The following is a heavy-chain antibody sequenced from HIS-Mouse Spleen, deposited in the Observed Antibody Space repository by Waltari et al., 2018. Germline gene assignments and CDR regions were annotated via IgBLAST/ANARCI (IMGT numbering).Heavy chain of an antibody. J-gene: IGHJ2*01. Sequence: QLQLPESGPGLVKPSETLSLTCTVSGGSITSSTYYWGWIRQPPGKRLEWIGSIYYSGSTYYNPSLKSRVTISVDTSKNQFSLKLSSVTAADTAVYYCAREIPYSSSWYDWYFDLWGRGTLVTVSS. V-gene: IGHV4-39*07. D-gene: IGHD6-13*01. CDR2: IYYSGST. CDR3: AREIPYSSSWYDWYFDL. CDR1: GGSITSSTYY.